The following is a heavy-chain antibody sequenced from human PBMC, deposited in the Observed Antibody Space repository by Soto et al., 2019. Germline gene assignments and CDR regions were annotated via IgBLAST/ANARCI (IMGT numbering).Heavy chain of an antibody. Sequence: ASVRVSCKASGYTFTSYAMHWVRQAPGQRLEWMGWINAGNGNTKYSQKFQGRVTITRDTSASTAYMELSSLRSEDTAVYYCARGEQWMVIDVAYGMDVWGQGGTVTVFS. V-gene: IGHV1-3*01. CDR3: ARGEQWMVIDVAYGMDV. D-gene: IGHD6-19*01. CDR2: INAGNGNT. CDR1: GYTFTSYA. J-gene: IGHJ6*02.